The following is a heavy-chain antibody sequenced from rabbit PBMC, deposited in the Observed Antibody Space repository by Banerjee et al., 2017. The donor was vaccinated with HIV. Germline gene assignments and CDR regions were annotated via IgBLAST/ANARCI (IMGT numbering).Heavy chain of an antibody. V-gene: IGHV1S40*01. J-gene: IGHJ4*01. Sequence: QSLEESGGDLVKPGASLTLTCTASGFSFSSSYWICWVRQAPGKGLEWIGCIYNGDGSTYYASWVNGRFSISKTSWTTVTLQMTSLTAADTATYFCARGDYVDYGQFDLWGPGTLVTVS. CDR2: IYNGDGST. CDR1: GFSFSSSYW. CDR3: ARGDYVDYGQFDL. D-gene: IGHD2-1*01.